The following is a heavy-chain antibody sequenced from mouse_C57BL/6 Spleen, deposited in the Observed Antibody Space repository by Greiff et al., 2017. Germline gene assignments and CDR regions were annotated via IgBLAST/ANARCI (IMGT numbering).Heavy chain of an antibody. CDR3: ASTGVEYFEV. CDR1: GYTFTSYW. CDR2: IDPSDSYT. D-gene: IGHD1-1*01. V-gene: IGHV1-50*01. J-gene: IGHJ1*03. Sequence: QVQLQQPGAELVKPGASVKLSCKASGYTFTSYWMQWVKQRPGQGLEWIGEIDPSDSYTNYNQKFKGKATLTVDTSSSTAYMQLSSLTSEDSAVYYCASTGVEYFEVWGTGTTVTVSS.